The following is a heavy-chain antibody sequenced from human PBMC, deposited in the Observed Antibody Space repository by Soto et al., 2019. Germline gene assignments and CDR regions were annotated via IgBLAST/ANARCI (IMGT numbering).Heavy chain of an antibody. CDR1: EFTFSGSA. CDR2: IRSKANSFAT. CDR3: TRPTVTGDY. V-gene: IGHV3-73*01. J-gene: IGHJ4*02. Sequence: EVQLVESGGGLVQPGGSLKLSCAASEFTFSGSAMHWVRQASGKGLEWVGRIRSKANSFATAYAASVKGRFTISRDDSKNTAYLQMNSLKTEDTAVYFCTRPTVTGDYWGQGTLVTVSS. D-gene: IGHD4-17*01.